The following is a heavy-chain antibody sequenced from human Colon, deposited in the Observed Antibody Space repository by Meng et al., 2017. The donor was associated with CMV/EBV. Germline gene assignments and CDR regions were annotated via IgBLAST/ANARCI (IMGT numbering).Heavy chain of an antibody. J-gene: IGHJ5*02. CDR1: GGSIGSREYF. D-gene: IGHD6-13*01. CDR2: IYYSQSF. V-gene: IGHV4-30-4*01. CDR3: VRDTRDSSSWYQMGWFDP. Sequence: SETLSLTCSVSGGSIGSREYFWSWVRQPPGKGLEWIGYIYYSQSFYYNPSLESRVSMSIDTSKNQFSLNLTSVTAADTAVYYCVRDTRDSSSWYQMGWFDPWGQGILVTVSS.